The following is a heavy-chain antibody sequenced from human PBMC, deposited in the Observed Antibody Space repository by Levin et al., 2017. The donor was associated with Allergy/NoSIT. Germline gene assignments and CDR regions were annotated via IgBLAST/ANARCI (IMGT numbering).Heavy chain of an antibody. J-gene: IGHJ5*02. V-gene: IGHV1-69*06. CDR2: IIPIFGTA. CDR1: GGTFSSYA. D-gene: IGHD3-10*01. Sequence: ASVKVSCKASGGTFSSYAISWVRQAPGQGLEWMGGIIPIFGTANYAQKFQGRVTITADKSTSTAYMELSSLRSEDTAVYYCAREYPFQAVIITDSNWFDPWGQGTLVTVSS. CDR3: AREYPFQAVIITDSNWFDP.